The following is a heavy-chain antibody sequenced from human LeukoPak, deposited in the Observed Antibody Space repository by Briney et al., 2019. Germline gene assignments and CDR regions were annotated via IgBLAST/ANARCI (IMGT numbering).Heavy chain of an antibody. J-gene: IGHJ4*02. D-gene: IGHD3-22*01. CDR3: ASKDPYDSRAYLLDY. V-gene: IGHV3-66*01. CDR1: GFTFSSYW. CDR2: IYSGGST. Sequence: PGGSLRLSCAASGFTFSSYWMTWGRQAPGKRLECGSIIYSGGSTYYADSVKGRFTTSRDSYKNTLYLQMNSLRAEDTAVYYCASKDPYDSRAYLLDYWGQGTLVTVSS.